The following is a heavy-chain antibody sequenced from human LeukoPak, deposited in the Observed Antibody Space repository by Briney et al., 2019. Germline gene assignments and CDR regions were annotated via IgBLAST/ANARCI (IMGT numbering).Heavy chain of an antibody. CDR3: AKDRGYCSSASCYKPADY. CDR1: GFTFNNYG. Sequence: GGSLRLSCVASGFTFNNYGMHWVRQAPGKGLEWVAVILYDGTNKNYAASLKGRFTISRDNSKNTLYLQMNSLRAEDTAVYYCAKDRGYCSSASCYKPADYWGQGTLLTVSS. V-gene: IGHV3-30*18. CDR2: ILYDGTNK. J-gene: IGHJ4*02. D-gene: IGHD2-2*02.